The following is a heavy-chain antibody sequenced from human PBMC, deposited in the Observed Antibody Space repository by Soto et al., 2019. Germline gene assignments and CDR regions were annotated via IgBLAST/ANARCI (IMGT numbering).Heavy chain of an antibody. CDR1: GFTFSSYG. Sequence: QVQLVESGGGVVQPGRSLRLSCEASGFTFSSYGMHWVRQAPGKGLEWVAFISYDGSNEYYADSVRGRFAISRDNSRNSVSLHLSSVSGEVTVVSFCAKDSSASGSCSDYWGQGSLVTVSS. D-gene: IGHD3-10*01. J-gene: IGHJ4*02. CDR3: AKDSSASGSCSDY. V-gene: IGHV3-30*18. CDR2: ISYDGSNE.